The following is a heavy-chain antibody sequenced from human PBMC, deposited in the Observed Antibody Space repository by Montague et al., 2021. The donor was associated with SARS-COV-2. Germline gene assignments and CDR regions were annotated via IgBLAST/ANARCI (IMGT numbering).Heavy chain of an antibody. CDR3: ASAPRNRFGYWAY. Sequence: SETLSLTCAVYGGSFSSYSWSWIRQPPGKGLGWIGEINHSGSTNYNPSLKSRVTISVDTSKNQFPLRVNSVTAADTAVYYCASAPRNRFGYWAYWGQGTLLTVSS. CDR1: GGSFSSYS. D-gene: IGHD3-22*01. CDR2: INHSGST. J-gene: IGHJ4*02. V-gene: IGHV4-34*01.